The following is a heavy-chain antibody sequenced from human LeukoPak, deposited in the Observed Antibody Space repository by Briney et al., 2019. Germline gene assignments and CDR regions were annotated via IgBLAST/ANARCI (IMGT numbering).Heavy chain of an antibody. CDR3: ARDNYYDSSGYYPLLYYMDV. J-gene: IGHJ6*03. CDR1: GYTFTGYY. Sequence: GASVKVSCKASGYTFTGYYMHWVRQAPGQGLEWMGGIIPIFGTANYAQKFQGRVTITADKSTSTAYMELSSLRSEDTAVYYCARDNYYDSSGYYPLLYYMDVWGKGTTVTVSS. CDR2: IIPIFGTA. D-gene: IGHD3-22*01. V-gene: IGHV1-69*06.